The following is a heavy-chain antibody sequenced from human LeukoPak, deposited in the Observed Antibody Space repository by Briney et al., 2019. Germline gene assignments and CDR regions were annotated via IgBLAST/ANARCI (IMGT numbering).Heavy chain of an antibody. CDR3: AREVYYDFWSGYLFDY. CDR2: IYYSGST. V-gene: IGHV4-39*07. Sequence: SETLSLTCTVSGGSISSSSYYWGWIRQPPGKGLEWIGSIYYSGSTYYNPSLKSRVTISVDTSKNQFSLKLSSVTAADTAVYYCAREVYYDFWSGYLFDYWGQGTLVTVSS. D-gene: IGHD3-3*01. J-gene: IGHJ4*02. CDR1: GGSISSSSYY.